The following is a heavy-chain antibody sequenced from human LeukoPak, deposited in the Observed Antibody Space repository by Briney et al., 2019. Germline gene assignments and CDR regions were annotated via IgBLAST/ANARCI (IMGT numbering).Heavy chain of an antibody. CDR2: ISSCGSSI. CDR1: GLTFSSYE. CDR3: ARDSHKFDSSGYYPDAFDI. J-gene: IGHJ3*02. D-gene: IGHD3-22*01. Sequence: GGSLRLSCAASGLTFSSYEMNWVRQAPGKGLEWVSYISSCGSSIYYADSVKGRFIIPRDNAKKSLYLQMHSLRAEDTAVYYCARDSHKFDSSGYYPDAFDIWGQGTMVTVSS. V-gene: IGHV3-48*03.